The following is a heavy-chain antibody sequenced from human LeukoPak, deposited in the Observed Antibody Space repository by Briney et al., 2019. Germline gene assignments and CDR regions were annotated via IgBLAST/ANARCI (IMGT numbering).Heavy chain of an antibody. CDR3: ARRWGNIVGVTYEY. Sequence: SETLSLTCTISGSSITSVSHYWGWIRQPPGEGLEWIGDIYYIGSTYYSPSLRSRVTMSVHTSENQFSLRLNSVTAVDTAVYYCARRWGNIVGVTYEYWGQGTLVTVSS. D-gene: IGHD3-16*01. CDR1: GSSITSVSHY. J-gene: IGHJ4*02. CDR2: IYYIGST. V-gene: IGHV4-39*01.